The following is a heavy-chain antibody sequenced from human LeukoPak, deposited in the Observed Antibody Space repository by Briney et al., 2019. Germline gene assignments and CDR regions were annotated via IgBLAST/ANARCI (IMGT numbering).Heavy chain of an antibody. Sequence: GGSLRLSCAASGFTFSSYGMHWVRQARGKGLEWVAFIRYDGSNKYYADSVKGRFTISRDNSKNTLYLQMNSLRAEDTAVYYCAKVPDPYGDYAVFDPWGQGTLVTVSS. D-gene: IGHD4-17*01. J-gene: IGHJ5*02. CDR2: IRYDGSNK. CDR3: AKVPDPYGDYAVFDP. V-gene: IGHV3-30*02. CDR1: GFTFSSYG.